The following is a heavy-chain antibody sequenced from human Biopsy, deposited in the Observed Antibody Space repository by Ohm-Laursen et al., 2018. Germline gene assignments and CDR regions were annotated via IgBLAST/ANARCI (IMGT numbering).Heavy chain of an antibody. Sequence: GSSVKVSCKASGYTFTSYDITWVRQASGQGPEWIGWLNSVSGNSNFGQKFQGRVTVTSDTSISTAYMELSGLTSDDTATYYCGRAVRNQLLTDPWGQGTLVTVTS. CDR2: LNSVSGNS. CDR3: GRAVRNQLLTDP. J-gene: IGHJ5*02. V-gene: IGHV1-8*01. CDR1: GYTFTSYD. D-gene: IGHD1-7*01.